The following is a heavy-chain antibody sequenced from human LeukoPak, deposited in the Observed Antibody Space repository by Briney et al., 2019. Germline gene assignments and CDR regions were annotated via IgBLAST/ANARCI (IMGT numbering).Heavy chain of an antibody. V-gene: IGHV3-74*01. CDR3: ARVIGWDEPFDI. CDR2: INTDGSST. CDR1: GFTLSSYW. Sequence: GGSLRLSCSASGFTLSSYWMHWVRQAPGKGLVWVSRINTDGSSTNYADSVKGRFTVSRDNAKNTLYLQMNSLRVEDTAVYYCARVIGWDEPFDIWGQGTMVTVSS. J-gene: IGHJ3*02. D-gene: IGHD1-26*01.